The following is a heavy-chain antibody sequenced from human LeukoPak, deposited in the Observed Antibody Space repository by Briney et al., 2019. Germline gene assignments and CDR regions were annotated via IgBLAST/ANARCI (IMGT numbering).Heavy chain of an antibody. V-gene: IGHV4-4*07. Sequence: TASETLSLTCTVSGGSISSYYWSWIRQPAGKGLEWIGRIYTSGSTNYNPSLKSRVTISVDTSKNQFSLKLSSVTAADTAVYYCARTPEYSSSSWYFDLWGRGTLVTVSS. J-gene: IGHJ2*01. CDR1: GGSISSYY. CDR2: IYTSGST. D-gene: IGHD6-6*01. CDR3: ARTPEYSSSSWYFDL.